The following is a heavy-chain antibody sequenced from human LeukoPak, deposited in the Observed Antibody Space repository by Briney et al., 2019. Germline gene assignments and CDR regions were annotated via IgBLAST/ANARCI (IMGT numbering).Heavy chain of an antibody. CDR3: AGGSTMIGV. J-gene: IGHJ3*01. Sequence: PGGSLRLSCAASGFTFSSYSMNWVRQAPGKGLEWVSYISSSSSTIYYADSVKGRFTISRDNAKNSLYLQMNSLRAEDTAVYYCAGGSTMIGVWGQGTMVTVSS. V-gene: IGHV3-48*04. CDR1: GFTFSSYS. CDR2: ISSSSSTI. D-gene: IGHD3-22*01.